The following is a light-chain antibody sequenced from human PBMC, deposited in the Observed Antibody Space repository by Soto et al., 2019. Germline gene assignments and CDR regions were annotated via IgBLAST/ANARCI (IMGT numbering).Light chain of an antibody. J-gene: IGKJ2*01. Sequence: DIQMTQSPSTLSASVGDRVTITCRVSQTISSWLAWYQQKPGKAPNLLIYKASSLQSGIPSRFSGSGSGTEFTLTISSLQPDDFATYYCQQYNSYPYTFGQGTKLEI. CDR2: KAS. CDR1: QTISSW. V-gene: IGKV1-5*03. CDR3: QQYNSYPYT.